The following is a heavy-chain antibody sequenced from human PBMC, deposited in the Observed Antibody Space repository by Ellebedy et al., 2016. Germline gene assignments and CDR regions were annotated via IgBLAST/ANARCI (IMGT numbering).Heavy chain of an antibody. CDR1: GYTFTSYY. CDR3: ARVAVNTVDFDY. CDR2: INPNGGST. D-gene: IGHD4-23*01. Sequence: ASVKVSCKASGYTFTSYYIHWVRQAPGQGLEWMGIINPNGGSTSYTQKFQGRATMTSETSSGTLYMELSSLSSEDTAVYYCARVAVNTVDFDYWGQGTLVTVSS. J-gene: IGHJ4*02. V-gene: IGHV1-46*01.